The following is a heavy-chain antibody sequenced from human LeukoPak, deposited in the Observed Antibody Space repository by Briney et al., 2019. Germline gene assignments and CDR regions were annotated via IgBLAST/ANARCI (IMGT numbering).Heavy chain of an antibody. V-gene: IGHV4-34*01. Sequence: PSETLSLTCAVYGGSFSGYYWSWIRQPPGKGLEWIGEINHSGSTYYNPSLKSRVTISVDTSKNQFSLKLSSVTAADTAVYYCARASITMIVVVSSRPYYFDYWGQGTLVTVSS. D-gene: IGHD3-22*01. CDR3: ARASITMIVVVSSRPYYFDY. CDR2: INHSGST. J-gene: IGHJ4*02. CDR1: GGSFSGYY.